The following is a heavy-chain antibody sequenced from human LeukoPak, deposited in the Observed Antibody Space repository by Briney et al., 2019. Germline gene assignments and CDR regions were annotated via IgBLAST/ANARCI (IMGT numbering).Heavy chain of an antibody. CDR2: INPNSGGT. CDR3: AKDALPIVGATRGLDY. CDR1: GYTFTGYY. V-gene: IGHV1-2*02. J-gene: IGHJ4*02. Sequence: ASVKVSCKASGYTFTGYYMHWVRQAPGQGLEWMGWINPNSGGTNYAQKFQGRVTMTRDTSISTAYMELSSLRSEDTAVYYCAKDALPIVGATRGLDYWGQGTLVTVSS. D-gene: IGHD1-26*01.